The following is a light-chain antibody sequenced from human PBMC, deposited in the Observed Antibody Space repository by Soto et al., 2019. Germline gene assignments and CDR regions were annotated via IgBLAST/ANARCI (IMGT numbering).Light chain of an antibody. J-gene: IGKJ3*01. CDR2: DAS. Sequence: EIVLTQSPATLSLSPGERATLSCRASQSVGTYLAWYQQKPGQAPRLLIYDASNKANGIPARFSGGGSGTDFPLIISSLEPEDVAVYYGQQRYNWPLTFGSGTKVDI. CDR1: QSVGTY. CDR3: QQRYNWPLT. V-gene: IGKV3-11*01.